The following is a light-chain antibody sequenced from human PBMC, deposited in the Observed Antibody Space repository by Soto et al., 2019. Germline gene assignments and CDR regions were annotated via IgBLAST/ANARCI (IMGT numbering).Light chain of an antibody. CDR3: HQYYQWPSYT. V-gene: IGKV3-15*01. CDR1: QTFGSN. Sequence: EIVMTQSPLTLSASPGERAIFSCTASQTFGSNIACYQQKPGQSPSLLVYDASTRATSIPARFSGSGSGTEFTITINTLLPEDFAVYDGHQYYQWPSYTFGQGTTLDI. CDR2: DAS. J-gene: IGKJ2*01.